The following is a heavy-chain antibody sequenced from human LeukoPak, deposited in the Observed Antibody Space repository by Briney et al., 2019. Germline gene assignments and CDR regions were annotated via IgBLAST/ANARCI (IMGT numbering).Heavy chain of an antibody. J-gene: IGHJ6*03. CDR2: IYYSGST. D-gene: IGHD6-13*01. CDR1: GGSISSSSYY. CDR3: ARLGPAAPYYYMDV. V-gene: IGHV4-39*07. Sequence: PSETLSLTCTVSGGSISSSSYYWGWIRQPPGKGLEWIGSIYYSGSTYYNPSLKSRVTISVDTSKNQFSLKLSSVTAADTAVYYCARLGPAAPYYYMDVWGKGTTVTVSS.